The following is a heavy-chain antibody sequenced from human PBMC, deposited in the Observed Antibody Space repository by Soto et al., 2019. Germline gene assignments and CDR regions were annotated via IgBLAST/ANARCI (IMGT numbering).Heavy chain of an antibody. CDR2: IYYSGST. CDR1: GGSISSYY. V-gene: IGHV4-59*01. CDR3: ARIVVPAAMWLDYYYYMDV. Sequence: SETLSLTCTVSGGSISSYYWSWIRQPPGKGLEWIGYIYYSGSTNYNPSLKSRVTISVDTSKNQFSLKLSSVTAADTAVYYCARIVVPAAMWLDYYYYMDVWGKGTKVTVSS. J-gene: IGHJ6*03. D-gene: IGHD2-2*01.